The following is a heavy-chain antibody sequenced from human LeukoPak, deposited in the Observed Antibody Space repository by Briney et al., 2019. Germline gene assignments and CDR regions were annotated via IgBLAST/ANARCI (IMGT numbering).Heavy chain of an antibody. CDR2: IKKDGSEK. CDR3: ARVAFGSSYGLYFYC. V-gene: IGHV3-7*01. J-gene: IGHJ4*02. Sequence: GGSLTLSCAASGVTFSRDWMSWGRQAPGKGLEWVANIKKDGSEKYYVDSVKGGFTISRDNAKNSLYLQMNRLRAEDTAVYYCARVAFGSSYGLYFYCWGQVTLVTVSS. D-gene: IGHD6-6*01. CDR1: GVTFSRDW.